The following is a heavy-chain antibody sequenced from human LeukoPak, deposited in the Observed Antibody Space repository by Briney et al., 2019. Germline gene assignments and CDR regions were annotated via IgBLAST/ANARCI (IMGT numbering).Heavy chain of an antibody. CDR1: GGSFSSYY. V-gene: IGHV4-4*07. CDR2: IYTSGST. J-gene: IGHJ4*02. CDR3: AREKVSYQLTPYYFDY. Sequence: SETLSLTCTVSGGSFSSYYWRWIRQPAGKGLEWIGRIYTSGSTNYTPSLKSRVTISVDKSKNQFSLKLSSVTAADTAVYYCAREKVSYQLTPYYFDYWGQGTLVTVSS. D-gene: IGHD2-2*01.